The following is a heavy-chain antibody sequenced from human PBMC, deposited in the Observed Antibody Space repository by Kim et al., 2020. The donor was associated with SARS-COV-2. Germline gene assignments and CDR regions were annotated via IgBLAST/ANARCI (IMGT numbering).Heavy chain of an antibody. V-gene: IGHV3-53*01. CDR2: IYSGGST. J-gene: IGHJ6*02. D-gene: IGHD2-15*01. CDR3: ARDPADYYYYGMDV. Sequence: GGSLRLSCAASGFTVSSNYMSWVRQAPGKGLEWVSVIYSGGSTYYADSVKGRFTISRDNSKNTLYLQMNSLRAEDTAVYYCARDPADYYYYGMDVWGQGTTVTVSS. CDR1: GFTVSSNY.